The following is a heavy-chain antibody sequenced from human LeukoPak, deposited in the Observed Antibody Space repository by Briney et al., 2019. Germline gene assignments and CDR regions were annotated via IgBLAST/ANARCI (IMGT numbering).Heavy chain of an antibody. CDR1: GFTFGDYG. CDR2: IRSKAYGGTT. D-gene: IGHD2-21*02. Sequence: GGSLRLSCTGSGFTFGDYGMSWVRQAPGKGLEWVGFIRSKAYGGTTEYAASVKGRFTISRDDSKSIAYLQMNSLKTEDTAVYYCSNSYYGGDCYSGGYFDYWGQGTLVTVSS. J-gene: IGHJ4*02. CDR3: SNSYYGGDCYSGGYFDY. V-gene: IGHV3-49*04.